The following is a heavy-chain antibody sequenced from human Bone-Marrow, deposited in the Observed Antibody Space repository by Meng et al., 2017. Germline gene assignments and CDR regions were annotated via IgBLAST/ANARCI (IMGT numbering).Heavy chain of an antibody. CDR3: ARVVWGY. D-gene: IGHD1-26*01. Sequence: VQRCEVGGGLVQPGRLPRLSCAASGFPFSSYAMHWVRQAPGKGLEWVAVISYDGSNKYYADSVKGRFTISRDNSKNTLYLQMNSLRAEDTAVYYCARVVWGYWGQGTLVTVSS. J-gene: IGHJ4*02. V-gene: IGHV3-30*01. CDR2: ISYDGSNK. CDR1: GFPFSSYA.